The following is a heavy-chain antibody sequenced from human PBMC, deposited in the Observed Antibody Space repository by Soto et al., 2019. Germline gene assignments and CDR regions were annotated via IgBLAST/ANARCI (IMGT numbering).Heavy chain of an antibody. CDR1: GGSFSGYY. V-gene: IGHV4-34*01. Sequence: PSETLSLTCAVYGGSFSGYYWSWIRQPPGKGLEWIGEINHSGVTNYKPSLKRRVTISVDTSKNQFSLQLKSVTAEDTALYYCARFSGSYYYAMDVWGQGSTVT. CDR3: ARFSGSYYYAMDV. CDR2: INHSGVT. J-gene: IGHJ6*02. D-gene: IGHD6-19*01.